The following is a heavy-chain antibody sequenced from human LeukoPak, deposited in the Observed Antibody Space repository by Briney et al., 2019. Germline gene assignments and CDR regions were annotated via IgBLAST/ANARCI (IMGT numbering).Heavy chain of an antibody. J-gene: IGHJ4*02. CDR2: INPNSGGT. CDR3: ARAIYCSSTSCYLFDY. CDR1: GYTFTGYY. Sequence: ASVTVSCKASGYTFTGYYMHWVRQAPGQGLEWMGRINPNSGGTNYAQKFQGRVTMTRDTSISTAYMELSRLRSDDTAVYYCARAIYCSSTSCYLFDYWGQGTLVTVSS. V-gene: IGHV1-2*06. D-gene: IGHD2-2*01.